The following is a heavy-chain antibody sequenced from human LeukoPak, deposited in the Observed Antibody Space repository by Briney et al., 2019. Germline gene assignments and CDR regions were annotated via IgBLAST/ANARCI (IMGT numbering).Heavy chain of an antibody. CDR3: ARHAPVEPPARAFDF. CDR2: INYSGGN. CDR1: GDSISTYY. D-gene: IGHD2-2*01. Sequence: SETLSLTCTVSGDSISTYYWSWMRQPPGKGLEWIGEINYSGGNNYNPSLKSRLTISVDTSKNQFSLRLSSVTAADTAIYYCARHAPVEPPARAFDFWGHGDLVVV. J-gene: IGHJ4*01. V-gene: IGHV4-34*01.